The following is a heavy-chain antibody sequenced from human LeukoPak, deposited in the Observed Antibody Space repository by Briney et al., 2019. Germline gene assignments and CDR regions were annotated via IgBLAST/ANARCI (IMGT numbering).Heavy chain of an antibody. V-gene: IGHV4-59*08. CDR2: IYYSGST. Sequence: SETLSLTCTVSGGSISSYYWSWIRQPPGKGLEWIGYIYYSGSTNYNPSLKSRLTLSVDTSKNQFTLNLSSVTVADTAIYYCARVYIYRRSYFDYWGQGTLATVSS. D-gene: IGHD3-16*02. CDR3: ARVYIYRRSYFDY. CDR1: GGSISSYY. J-gene: IGHJ4*02.